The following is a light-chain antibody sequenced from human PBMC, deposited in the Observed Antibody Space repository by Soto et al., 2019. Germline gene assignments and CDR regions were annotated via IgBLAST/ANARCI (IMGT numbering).Light chain of an antibody. CDR2: DNT. CDR1: SPKIGAGYD. V-gene: IGLV1-40*01. Sequence: SVLEQPPPVSGAPGQGGTISCTGGSPKIGAGYDVHWYQQLPGTAPKLLIYDNTNRPSGVPDRFSGSKSGTSASLAITGLQAEDEADYYCQSYDRSLSGGVFGTGTKVTVL. J-gene: IGLJ1*01. CDR3: QSYDRSLSGGV.